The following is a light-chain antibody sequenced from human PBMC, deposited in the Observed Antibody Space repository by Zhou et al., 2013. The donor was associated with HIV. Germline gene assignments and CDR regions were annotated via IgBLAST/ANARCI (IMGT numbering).Light chain of an antibody. Sequence: EIVLTQSPGTLSLSPGERATLSCRASQFVSSNYLAWYQQKPGRAPSLLIYGASIRASDVPDRFSGSGSGTEFTLTISGLQPEDFAIYYCQQRSSWPPLTFGGGPRWRSN. CDR3: QQRSSWPPLT. V-gene: IGKV3D-20*02. J-gene: IGKJ4*01. CDR2: GAS. CDR1: QFVSSNY.